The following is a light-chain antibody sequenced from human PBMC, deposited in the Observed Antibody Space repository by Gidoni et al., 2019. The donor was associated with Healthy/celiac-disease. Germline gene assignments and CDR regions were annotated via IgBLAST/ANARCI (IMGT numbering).Light chain of an antibody. CDR1: QSVSRN. CDR2: GAS. V-gene: IGKV3-15*01. Sequence: EIVMTQSPATLSVSPGERATLSCRASQSVSRNLAWYQQKPGQAPRLLIYGASTRATGIPARFSGSGSGTEFTLTISSLQSEDFAVYYCQQYNNWPPAYTFXQXTKLEIK. CDR3: QQYNNWPPAYT. J-gene: IGKJ2*01.